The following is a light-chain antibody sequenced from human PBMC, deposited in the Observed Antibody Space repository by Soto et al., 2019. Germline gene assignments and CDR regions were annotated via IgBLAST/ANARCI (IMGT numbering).Light chain of an antibody. CDR3: PQANSFPLT. CDR2: AAS. Sequence: DIQMTQSPSSVSASLGDRVTITCRASQAISSRLAWYQQKPGKAPKLLIYAASSWQSGGPSRFSGSGSETDFTLTISSLQPEDFATYYCPQANSFPLTFGGGTMVEIK. CDR1: QAISSR. V-gene: IGKV1-12*01. J-gene: IGKJ4*01.